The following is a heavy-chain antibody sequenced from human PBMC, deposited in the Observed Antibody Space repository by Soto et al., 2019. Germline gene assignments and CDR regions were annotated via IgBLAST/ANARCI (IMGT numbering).Heavy chain of an antibody. CDR1: GFTFSSYW. CDR2: INSDGSST. V-gene: IGHV3-74*01. CDR3: ARGRLRSYNWFDP. J-gene: IGHJ5*02. Sequence: GGSLRLSCAASGFTFSSYWMHWVRQAPGKGLVWVSRINSDGSSTSYADSVKGRFTISRDNAKNTLYLQMNSLRAEDTAVYYCARGRLRSYNWFDPWGQGTLVTVSS. D-gene: IGHD3-10*01.